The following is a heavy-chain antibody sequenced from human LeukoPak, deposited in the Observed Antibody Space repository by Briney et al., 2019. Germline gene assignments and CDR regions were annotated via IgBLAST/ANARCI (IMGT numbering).Heavy chain of an antibody. V-gene: IGHV4-30-2*01. CDR2: IYHSGST. Sequence: PSQTLSLTCAVSGGSISSGGYSWSWIRQPPGKGLEWIVYIYHSGSTYYNPSLKSRVTISVDRSKNQFSLKLSSVTAADTAVYYCARARLDYNGSGATFDYWGQGTLVTVSS. CDR3: ARARLDYNGSGATFDY. J-gene: IGHJ4*02. CDR1: GGSISSGGYS. D-gene: IGHD3-10*01.